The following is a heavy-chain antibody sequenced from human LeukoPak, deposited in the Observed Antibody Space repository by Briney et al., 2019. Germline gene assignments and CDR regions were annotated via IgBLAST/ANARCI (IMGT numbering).Heavy chain of an antibody. CDR2: ISAYNGNT. Sequence: ASVKVSCKASGYTFTSYDINWVRQATGQGLEWMGWISAYNGNTNYAQELQGRVTMTTDTSTSTAYMELRSLRSDDTAVYYCARLPDDTRCPWGQGTLVTVSS. CDR1: GYTFTSYD. V-gene: IGHV1-18*01. CDR3: ARLPDDTRCP. J-gene: IGHJ5*02. D-gene: IGHD1-1*01.